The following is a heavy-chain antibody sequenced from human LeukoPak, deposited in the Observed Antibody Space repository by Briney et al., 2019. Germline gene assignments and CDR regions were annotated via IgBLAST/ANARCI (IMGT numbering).Heavy chain of an antibody. J-gene: IGHJ4*02. CDR1: GGSISSSSYY. D-gene: IGHD1-1*01. CDR2: IYYSGST. Sequence: SETLSLTCTVSGGSISSSSYYWGWIRQPPGTGLEWIGSIYYSGSTYYNPSLKSRVTISVDKSKNQFSLKLSSVTAADTAVYYCARDRSTMDGYFDYWGQGTLVTVSS. V-gene: IGHV4-39*07. CDR3: ARDRSTMDGYFDY.